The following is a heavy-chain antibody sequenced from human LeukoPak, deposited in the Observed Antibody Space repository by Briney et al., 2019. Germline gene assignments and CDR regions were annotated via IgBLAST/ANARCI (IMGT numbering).Heavy chain of an antibody. CDR2: IYYSGST. D-gene: IGHD6-13*01. CDR3: ARRLSSWYAFDY. Sequence: SETLSLTCTVSGGSITYYYWSWIRQPPGKGLEWIGYIYYSGSTNYNPSLKSRVTISVDTPKNQFSLKLSSVTAADTAVYYCARRLSSWYAFDYWGQGTLVTVSS. CDR1: GGSITYYY. V-gene: IGHV4-59*08. J-gene: IGHJ4*02.